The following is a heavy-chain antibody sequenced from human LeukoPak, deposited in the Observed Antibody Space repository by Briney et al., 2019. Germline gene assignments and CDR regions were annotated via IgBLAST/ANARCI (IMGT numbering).Heavy chain of an antibody. CDR1: GYSISSGYY. CDR3: ARLEPSGVVKD. CDR2: IYHSGST. J-gene: IGHJ4*02. D-gene: IGHD3-3*01. V-gene: IGHV4-38-2*01. Sequence: SETLSLTCAVSGYSISSGYYWGWIRQPPGKGLEWIGIIYHSGSTYYNPSLKSRVTISVDTSKNQFSLKLSSVTAADTAVYYCARLEPSGVVKDWGQGTLVTVSS.